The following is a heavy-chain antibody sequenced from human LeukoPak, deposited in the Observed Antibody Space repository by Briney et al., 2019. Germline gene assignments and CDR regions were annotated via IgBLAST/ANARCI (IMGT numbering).Heavy chain of an antibody. CDR2: ISSSSSYI. D-gene: IGHD6-13*01. Sequence: GGSLRLSCAASGFTFSSYSMNWVRQAPGKGLEWVSSISSSSSYIYYADSVKGRFTISRDNAKNSLYLQINSLTPEDTAVYYCASMDSSSWYSKGYYYYMDVWGKGTTVTVSS. CDR1: GFTFSSYS. J-gene: IGHJ6*03. CDR3: ASMDSSSWYSKGYYYYMDV. V-gene: IGHV3-21*01.